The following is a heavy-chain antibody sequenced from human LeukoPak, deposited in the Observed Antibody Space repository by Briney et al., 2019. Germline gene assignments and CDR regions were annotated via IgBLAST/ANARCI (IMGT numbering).Heavy chain of an antibody. CDR2: INTNTGNP. D-gene: IGHD3-22*01. Sequence: ASVKVSCKASGYTFTSYAMNWVRQAPGQGLEWMGWINTNTGNPTYAQGFTGRFVFSLDTSVSTAYLQISSLKAEDTAVYYCARATAHYDSSGYLPPPDYWGQGILVTASS. J-gene: IGHJ4*02. V-gene: IGHV7-4-1*02. CDR1: GYTFTSYA. CDR3: ARATAHYDSSGYLPPPDY.